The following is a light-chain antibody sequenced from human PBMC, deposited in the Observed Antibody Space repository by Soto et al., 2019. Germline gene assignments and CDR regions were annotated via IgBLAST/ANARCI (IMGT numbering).Light chain of an antibody. J-gene: IGLJ1*01. CDR3: QLWVSSSHHFYA. Sequence: SYELTQPPSVSVAPGQTARITCGGDNIGSKSVHWYQQKPGQAPVLVVYNDRDRPSGIPERFSGSNSGNTATLTIRRVEAGDEADYYCQLWVSSSHHFYAFGTGTKLTVL. CDR2: NDR. V-gene: IGLV3-21*02. CDR1: NIGSKS.